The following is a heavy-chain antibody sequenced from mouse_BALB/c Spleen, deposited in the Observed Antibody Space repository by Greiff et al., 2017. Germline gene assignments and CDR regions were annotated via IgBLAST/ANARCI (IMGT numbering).Heavy chain of an antibody. CDR1: GYAFTNYL. Sequence: QVQLQQSGAELVRPGTSVKVSCKASGYAFTNYLIEWVKQRPGQGLEWIGVINPGSGGTNYNEKFKGKATLTADKSSSTAYMQLSSLTSDDSAVYFCARSPYDGYYSDYWGQGTTLTVSS. V-gene: IGHV1-54*01. CDR3: ARSPYDGYYSDY. J-gene: IGHJ2*01. D-gene: IGHD2-3*01. CDR2: INPGSGGT.